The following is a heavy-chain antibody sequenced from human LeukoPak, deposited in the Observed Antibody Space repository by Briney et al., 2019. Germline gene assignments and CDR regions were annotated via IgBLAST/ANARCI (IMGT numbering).Heavy chain of an antibody. J-gene: IGHJ4*02. Sequence: GGSLRLSCAVSGFTFSNYWMYWVRQAPGMGLEWVSRIKSDGTFISYAESVRGRFTISRDNAKNTLFLEMNSLRVDDTAIYYCARDAEDSSGWTFDYWGQGTLVTVSS. CDR2: IKSDGTFI. V-gene: IGHV3-74*01. CDR1: GFTFSNYW. D-gene: IGHD6-19*01. CDR3: ARDAEDSSGWTFDY.